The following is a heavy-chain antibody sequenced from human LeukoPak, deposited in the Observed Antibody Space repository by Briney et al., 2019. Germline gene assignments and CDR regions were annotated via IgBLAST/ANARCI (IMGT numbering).Heavy chain of an antibody. CDR2: IWYDGSNK. V-gene: IGHV3-33*01. Sequence: GRSLRLSCAASGFTFSSYGMHWVRQAPGKGLEWVAVIWYDGSNKYYADSVKGRFTISRDNSKNTLYLQMNSLRAEGTAVYYCARDDYGTTDYWGQGTLVTVSS. CDR3: ARDDYGTTDY. J-gene: IGHJ4*02. D-gene: IGHD4-17*01. CDR1: GFTFSSYG.